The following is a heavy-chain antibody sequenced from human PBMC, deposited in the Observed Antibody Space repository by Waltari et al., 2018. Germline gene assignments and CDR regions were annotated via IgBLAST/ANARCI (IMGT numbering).Heavy chain of an antibody. D-gene: IGHD5-12*01. CDR3: ATYIGASLGTAAFDV. CDR2: ISDNGAT. CDR1: VVSITTNRHH. V-gene: IGHV4-39*01. Sequence: QLSLQASGPRLVTASETLSLTCLVPVVSITTNRHHWGWIRQPPGQGLEWIGTISDNGATYSSPSLRSRVTIFRDTSKNQLSLKLGSVTAADTAFYYCATYIGASLGTAAFDVWGQGTMVTVSS. J-gene: IGHJ3*01.